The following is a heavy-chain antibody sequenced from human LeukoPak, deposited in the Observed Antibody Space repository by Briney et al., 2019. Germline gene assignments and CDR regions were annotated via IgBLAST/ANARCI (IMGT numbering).Heavy chain of an antibody. Sequence: PGGSLRLSCAASGFTFSRYWMSWVRQAPGKGLGWVANINEDGGAKYYVDSVKGRFTISRDNAKNSRYLQMNSLRVEDAAVYYCATKGGDYWGQGTLVTVSS. J-gene: IGHJ4*02. CDR2: INEDGGAK. V-gene: IGHV3-7*01. CDR3: ATKGGDY. D-gene: IGHD3-16*01. CDR1: GFTFSRYW.